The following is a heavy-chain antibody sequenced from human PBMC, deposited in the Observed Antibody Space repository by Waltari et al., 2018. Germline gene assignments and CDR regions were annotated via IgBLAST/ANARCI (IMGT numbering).Heavy chain of an antibody. Sequence: QVQLVESGGGVVHPGRSLRLSCVASGFMFRSYGMHWVRQAPGKGLEWVALIWYDGSKKYYADSVKGRFTISRDNSKNTLYLQMNSLRAEDTAVYYCARDGEETGIDAFDIWGQGTMVTVSS. CDR3: ARDGEETGIDAFDI. CDR1: GFMFRSYG. J-gene: IGHJ3*02. CDR2: IWYDGSKK. D-gene: IGHD3-10*01. V-gene: IGHV3-33*01.